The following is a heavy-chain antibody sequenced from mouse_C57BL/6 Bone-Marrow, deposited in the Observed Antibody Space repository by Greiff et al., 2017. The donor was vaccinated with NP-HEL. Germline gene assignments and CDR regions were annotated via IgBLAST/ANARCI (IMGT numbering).Heavy chain of an antibody. Sequence: VQLQQPGAELVKPGASVKLSCKASGYTFTSYWMHWVKQRPGQGLEWIGMIHPNSGSTNYNEKLKSKATLTVDKSSSTAYMQLSSLTSEDSAVYYCARDYSNYPYYFDYWGQGTTLTVSS. CDR1: GYTFTSYW. D-gene: IGHD2-5*01. CDR3: ARDYSNYPYYFDY. V-gene: IGHV1-64*01. J-gene: IGHJ2*01. CDR2: IHPNSGST.